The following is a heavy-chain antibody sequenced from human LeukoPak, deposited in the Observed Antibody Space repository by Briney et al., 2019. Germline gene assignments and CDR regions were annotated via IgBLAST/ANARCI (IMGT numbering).Heavy chain of an antibody. CDR1: GYTFTGYY. J-gene: IGHJ4*02. CDR3: ARGRILGTAMVGY. Sequence: ASVKVSCKASGYTFTGYYMHWVRQAPGQGLEWMGWINPNSGGTNYAQKFQGRVTMTRDTSISTAYMELSRLISDDTAVYYCARGRILGTAMVGYWGQGTLVTVSS. D-gene: IGHD5-18*01. V-gene: IGHV1-2*02. CDR2: INPNSGGT.